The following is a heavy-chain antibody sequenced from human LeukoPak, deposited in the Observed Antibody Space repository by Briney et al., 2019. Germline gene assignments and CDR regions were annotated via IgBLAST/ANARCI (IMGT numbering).Heavy chain of an antibody. J-gene: IGHJ4*02. D-gene: IGHD4-11*01. CDR3: ARARYRNFDY. CDR1: GFTFSAYN. Sequence: GGSLRLTCAASGFTFSAYNMNWVRQAPGKGLEWVSYISGSGYTIYYADSVKGRFTISRDNAKNSLYLQMNSLRAEDAAIYYCARARYRNFDYWGQGTLVTVSS. CDR2: ISGSGYTI. V-gene: IGHV3-48*01.